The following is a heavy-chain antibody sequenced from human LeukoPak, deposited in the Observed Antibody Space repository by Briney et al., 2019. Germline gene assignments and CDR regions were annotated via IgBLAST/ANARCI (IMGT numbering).Heavy chain of an antibody. V-gene: IGHV4-61*02. CDR1: GGSISSGSYY. CDR3: ARIGSTILSYYYYYMDV. CDR2: IYTSGST. Sequence: SETLSLTCTVSGGSISSGSYYWSWIRQPAGKGLEWIGRIYTSGSTNYNPSLKSRVTISVDTSKNQFSLKLSSVTAADTAVYYCARIGSTILSYYYYYMDVWGKGTTVTVSS. D-gene: IGHD2-2*01. J-gene: IGHJ6*03.